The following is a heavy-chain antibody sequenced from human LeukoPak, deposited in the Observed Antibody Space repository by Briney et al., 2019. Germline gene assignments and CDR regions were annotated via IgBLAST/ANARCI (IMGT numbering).Heavy chain of an antibody. D-gene: IGHD5-12*01. Sequence: GGSLRLSCAASGFTFSSYWMSWVRQAPGKGLEWVANIKQDGSEKNYVDSVKGRFTISRDKSKNSPYLQMNSLRAEDTAVYYCAGGLSIVATSLFDYWGQGTLVTVSS. CDR1: GFTFSSYW. CDR2: IKQDGSEK. CDR3: AGGLSIVATSLFDY. V-gene: IGHV3-7*04. J-gene: IGHJ4*02.